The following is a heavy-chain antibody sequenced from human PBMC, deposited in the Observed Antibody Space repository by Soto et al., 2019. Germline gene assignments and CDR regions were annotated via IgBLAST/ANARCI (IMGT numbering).Heavy chain of an antibody. CDR1: GYMFSTYA. CDR2: INADNGNT. V-gene: IGHV1-3*01. Sequence: QVQLLQSGAEVKRPGAPVKVSCKASGYMFSTYALHWVRQAPGQRLEWMGWINADNGNTEYSQNFQDRVTFTRDTAASTAYMELSSLRSEDTAVFYCARAAILTGSLDYWGQGTLVTVSS. D-gene: IGHD3-9*01. CDR3: ARAAILTGSLDY. J-gene: IGHJ4*02.